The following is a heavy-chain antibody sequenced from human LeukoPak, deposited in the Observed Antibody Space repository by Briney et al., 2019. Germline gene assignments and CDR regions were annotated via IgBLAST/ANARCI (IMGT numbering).Heavy chain of an antibody. CDR3: ARRAHSGSYKEYYFDY. Sequence: GGTLRLSCAASGFTFSSYSMNWVRQAPGKGLEWGSSISSSSSYIYYADSVKGRFTISRDNAKNSLYLQMNSLRAEDTAVYYCARRAHSGSYKEYYFDYWGQGTLVTVSS. D-gene: IGHD1-26*01. CDR1: GFTFSSYS. J-gene: IGHJ4*02. V-gene: IGHV3-21*01. CDR2: ISSSSSYI.